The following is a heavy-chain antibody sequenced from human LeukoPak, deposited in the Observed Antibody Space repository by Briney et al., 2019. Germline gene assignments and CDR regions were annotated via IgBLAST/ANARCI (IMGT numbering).Heavy chain of an antibody. Sequence: SETLSLTCAVYGGSFSGYYWSWIRQPPGKGLEWIGEINHSGSTNYNPSLKSRVTISVDTSKSQFSLKLSSVTAADTAVYYCASRARLAYYYDSSGYRWGQGTLVTVSS. V-gene: IGHV4-34*01. D-gene: IGHD3-22*01. CDR1: GGSFSGYY. J-gene: IGHJ4*02. CDR3: ASRARLAYYYDSSGYR. CDR2: INHSGST.